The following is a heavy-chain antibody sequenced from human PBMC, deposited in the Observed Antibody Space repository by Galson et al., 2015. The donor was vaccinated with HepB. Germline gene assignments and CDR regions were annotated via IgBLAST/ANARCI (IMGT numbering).Heavy chain of an antibody. CDR3: AKVLYSGYGADY. Sequence: SLRLSCAASGFTFSSYGMHWVRQAPGKGLEWVAVISYDGSNKYYADSVKGRFTISRDNSKNTLYLQMNSLRAEDTAVYYCAKVLYSGYGADYWGQGTLVTVSS. J-gene: IGHJ4*02. CDR1: GFTFSSYG. D-gene: IGHD5-12*01. CDR2: ISYDGSNK. V-gene: IGHV3-30*18.